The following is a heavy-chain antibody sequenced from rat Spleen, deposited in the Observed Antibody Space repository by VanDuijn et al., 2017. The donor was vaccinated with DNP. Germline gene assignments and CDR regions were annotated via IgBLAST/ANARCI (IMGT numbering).Heavy chain of an antibody. J-gene: IGHJ4*01. CDR1: GFTFSDYN. CDR3: ARHRTIMPYYYAMDA. Sequence: EVQLVESGGGLVQPGRSLKLYCAASGFTFSDYNMAWVRQAPKKGLEWVATISYDGSSTYYRDSVKGRFTISRDNAQSTLYLQMDSLRSEDTATYYCARHRTIMPYYYAMDAWGQGASVTVSS. CDR2: ISYDGSST. V-gene: IGHV5-7*01. D-gene: IGHD1-12*01.